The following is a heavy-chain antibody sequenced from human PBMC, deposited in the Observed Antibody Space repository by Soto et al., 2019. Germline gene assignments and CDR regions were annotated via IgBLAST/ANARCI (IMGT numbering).Heavy chain of an antibody. J-gene: IGHJ4*02. CDR3: AKGRLGTVDY. V-gene: IGHV3-30*18. CDR2: ISYDGSNK. D-gene: IGHD6-19*01. Sequence: QVQLVESGGGVVQPGRSLRLSCAASGFTFSSYGMHWVRQAPGKGLEWVAVISYDGSNKYYADSVKGRVTISRDNSKNTLYLQMNSLRAEDTAVYYCAKGRLGTVDYWGQGTLVTVSS. CDR1: GFTFSSYG.